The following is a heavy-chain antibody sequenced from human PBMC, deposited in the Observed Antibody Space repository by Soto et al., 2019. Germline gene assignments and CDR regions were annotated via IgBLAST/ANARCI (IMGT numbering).Heavy chain of an antibody. J-gene: IGHJ5*02. V-gene: IGHV1-2*02. Sequence: ASVKVSCKASEYSFTGHYLHWVRQAPGQGLEWMGWIDPKSGDTNYAQKFRDRVIMTSDTSISTAYLDVSSLRPDDTAVYYCAPDHRNSGYDYFDPWGQGTLVTVSS. CDR1: EYSFTGHY. CDR2: IDPKSGDT. CDR3: APDHRNSGYDYFDP. D-gene: IGHD3-22*01.